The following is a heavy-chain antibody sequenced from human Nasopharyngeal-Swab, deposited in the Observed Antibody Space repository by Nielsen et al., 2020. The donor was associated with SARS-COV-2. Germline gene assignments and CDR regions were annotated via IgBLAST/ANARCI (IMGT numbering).Heavy chain of an antibody. CDR2: IYDSGST. D-gene: IGHD6-19*01. Sequence: PGKGLEWIGYIYDSGSTNYNPSLKSRVTISVDTPKNQFSLKLSSVTAADTAVYYCARDQRGSGWYSWSQGLDYWGQGTLVTVSS. J-gene: IGHJ4*02. CDR3: ARDQRGSGWYSWSQGLDY. V-gene: IGHV4-59*13.